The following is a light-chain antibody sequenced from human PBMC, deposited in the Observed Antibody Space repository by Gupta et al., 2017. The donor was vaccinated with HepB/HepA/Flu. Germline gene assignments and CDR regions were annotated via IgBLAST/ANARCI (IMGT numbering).Light chain of an antibody. CDR2: DAF. CDR3: QQRGAWPST. Sequence: EIVLTQSPATLSLSPGERATLSCRASQSVSSYVAWYQQKPGQAPRLLIDDAFNRATGIPARFSGSGSGTDFILTIRSLEPEDVAVYYCQQRGAWPSTFGQGTQLDIK. CDR1: QSVSSY. J-gene: IGKJ5*01. V-gene: IGKV3-11*01.